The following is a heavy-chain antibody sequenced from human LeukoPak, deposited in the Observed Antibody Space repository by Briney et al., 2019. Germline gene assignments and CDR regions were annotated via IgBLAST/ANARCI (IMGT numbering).Heavy chain of an antibody. V-gene: IGHV4-31*03. Sequence: SQTLSLTCTVSGGSISSGGYYWSWIRQHPGKGLEWIGYIYYSGSTYYNPSLKSRVTISVDTSKNQFSLKLSSVTAADTAVYYCARVKWELIWIWFDPWGQGTLVTVSS. CDR3: ARVKWELIWIWFDP. CDR1: GGSISSGGYY. J-gene: IGHJ5*02. CDR2: IYYSGST. D-gene: IGHD1-26*01.